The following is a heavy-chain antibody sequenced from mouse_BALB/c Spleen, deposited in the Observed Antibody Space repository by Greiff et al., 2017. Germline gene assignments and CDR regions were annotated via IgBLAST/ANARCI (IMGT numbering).Heavy chain of an antibody. CDR1: GYTFTDYN. Sequence: EVQLQQSGPELVKPGASVKIPCKASGYTFTDYNMDWVKQSHGKSLEWIGDINPNNGGTIYNQKFKGKATLTVDKSSSTAYMELRSLTSEDTAVYYCARRGSFLYGSSFDYWGQGTTLTVSS. CDR2: INPNNGGT. J-gene: IGHJ2*01. CDR3: ARRGSFLYGSSFDY. D-gene: IGHD1-1*01. V-gene: IGHV1-18*01.